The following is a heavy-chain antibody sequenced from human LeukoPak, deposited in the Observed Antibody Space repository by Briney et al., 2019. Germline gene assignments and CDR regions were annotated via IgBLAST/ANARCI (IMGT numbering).Heavy chain of an antibody. CDR1: GFTFSSYS. V-gene: IGHV3-48*01. Sequence: PGGSLRLSCAASGFTFSSYSMNWVRQAPGKGLEWVSYISSSSSTIYYADSVKGRFTISRDNAKNSLYLQMNSLRAEDTAVYYCARDSGGKAIDYWGQGTLVTVSS. CDR2: ISSSSSTI. J-gene: IGHJ4*02. D-gene: IGHD3-10*01. CDR3: ARDSGGKAIDY.